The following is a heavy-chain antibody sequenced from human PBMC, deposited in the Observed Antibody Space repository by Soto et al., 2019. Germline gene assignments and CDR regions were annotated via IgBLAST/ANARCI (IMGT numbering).Heavy chain of an antibody. J-gene: IGHJ6*02. CDR2: INPNSGGT. D-gene: IGHD6-13*01. CDR3: ARSQGKIAAAGTQYYYYGMDV. CDR1: GYTFTGYY. Sequence: ASVKVSCKASGYTFTGYYMHWVRQAPGQGLEWMGWINPNSGGTNYAQKFQGWVTMTRDTSISTAYMELSRLRSDDTAVYYCARSQGKIAAAGTQYYYYGMDVWGQGTTVTVSS. V-gene: IGHV1-2*04.